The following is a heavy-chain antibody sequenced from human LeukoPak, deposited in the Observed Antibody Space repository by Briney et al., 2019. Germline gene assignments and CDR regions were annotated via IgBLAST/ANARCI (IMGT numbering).Heavy chain of an antibody. CDR3: ASNGYDSSDYYDY. CDR1: GFTFSSYE. CDR2: ISSNGGST. J-gene: IGHJ4*02. D-gene: IGHD3-22*01. V-gene: IGHV3-64*01. Sequence: GGSLRLSCAASGFTFSSYEMNWVRQAPGKGLEYVSAISSNGGSTYYANSVKGRFTISRDNSKNTLYLQMGSLRAEDTAVYYCASNGYDSSDYYDYWGQGTLVTVSS.